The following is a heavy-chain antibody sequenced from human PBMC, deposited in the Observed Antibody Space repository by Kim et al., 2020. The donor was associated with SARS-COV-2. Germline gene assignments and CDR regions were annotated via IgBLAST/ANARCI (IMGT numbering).Heavy chain of an antibody. CDR3: ARADSSSSGSRYYYYGMDV. J-gene: IGHJ6*02. CDR2: IYHSGST. V-gene: IGHV4-4*02. Sequence: SETLSLTCAVSGGSISSSNWWSWVRQPPGKGLEWIGEIYHSGSTNYNPSLKSRVTISVDKSKNQFSLKLSSVTAADTAVYYCARADSSSSGSRYYYYGMDVWGQGTTVTVSS. D-gene: IGHD6-6*01. CDR1: GGSISSSNW.